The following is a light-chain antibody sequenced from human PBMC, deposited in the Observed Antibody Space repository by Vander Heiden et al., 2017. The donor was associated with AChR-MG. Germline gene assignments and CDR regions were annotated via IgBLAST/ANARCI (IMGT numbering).Light chain of an antibody. V-gene: IGKV3-11*01. CDR3: QQRSNWPIT. J-gene: IGKJ5*01. CDR1: QSVSSY. Sequence: EIVLTQSPATLPLSPGESATLSCRASQSVSSYLAWYQQKPGQAPRLLIYDASNRATGIPARFSGSGSGTDFTLTISSLEPEDFAVYYCQQRSNWPITFGQGTRLEIK. CDR2: DAS.